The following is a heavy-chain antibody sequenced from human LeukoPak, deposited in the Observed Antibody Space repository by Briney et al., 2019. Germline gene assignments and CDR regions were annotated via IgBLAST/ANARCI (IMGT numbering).Heavy chain of an antibody. V-gene: IGHV3-48*01. CDR3: ARRADIVVVPAAHRDYYYYYYMDV. D-gene: IGHD2-2*01. CDR1: GFTFSSYS. Sequence: GGSLRLSCAASGFTFSSYSMNWVRQAPGKGLEWVSYISSSSSTIYYADSVKGRVTISRDNAKNSLYLQMNSLRAEDTAVYYCARRADIVVVPAAHRDYYYYYYMDVWGKGTTVTVSS. CDR2: ISSSSSTI. J-gene: IGHJ6*03.